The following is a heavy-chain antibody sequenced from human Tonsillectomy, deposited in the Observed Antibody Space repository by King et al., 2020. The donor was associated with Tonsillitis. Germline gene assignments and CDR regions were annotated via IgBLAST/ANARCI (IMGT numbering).Heavy chain of an antibody. Sequence: VQLVESGGGVVQPGGSLRLSCGASGYTSSSYGMHWVRQAPGKGLEWVAFIRYDGSNKYYADSVKGRFTISRDSSKNTLYLQMNSLRAEDTAVYYCAKDPETALIDSWGQGTLVTVSS. D-gene: IGHD1-14*01. CDR3: AKDPETALIDS. CDR2: IRYDGSNK. J-gene: IGHJ4*02. CDR1: GYTSSSYG. V-gene: IGHV3-30*02.